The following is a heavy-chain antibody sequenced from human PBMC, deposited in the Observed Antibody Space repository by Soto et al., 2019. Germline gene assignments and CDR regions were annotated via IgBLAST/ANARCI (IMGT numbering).Heavy chain of an antibody. D-gene: IGHD1-26*01. CDR1: EDSVSSNTAA. V-gene: IGHV6-1*01. J-gene: IGHJ4*02. Sequence: SQTLSLTCAISEDSVSSNTAAWNWIRQSPSRGLEWLGRTYYRSKWYNDYAVSVKSRITINPDTSKNQFSLHLNSVTPEDTALYYCVRDVGFDFDYWGLGTLVTVSS. CDR3: VRDVGFDFDY. CDR2: TYYRSKWYN.